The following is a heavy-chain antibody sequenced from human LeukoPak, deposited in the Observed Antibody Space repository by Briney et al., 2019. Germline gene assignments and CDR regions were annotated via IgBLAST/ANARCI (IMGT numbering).Heavy chain of an antibody. CDR1: GGSISSGDYY. CDR3: ARQTTVISFDY. V-gene: IGHV4-30-4*01. J-gene: IGHJ4*02. D-gene: IGHD4-17*01. Sequence: PSETLSLTCTVSGGSISSGDYYWTWIPLPPGKGLEWMGYIFYSGSMYYNPSLKSRLTISVDTSKNQFSLKLRSVTAADTDVYYCARQTTVISFDYWGQGALVTVSS. CDR2: IFYSGSM.